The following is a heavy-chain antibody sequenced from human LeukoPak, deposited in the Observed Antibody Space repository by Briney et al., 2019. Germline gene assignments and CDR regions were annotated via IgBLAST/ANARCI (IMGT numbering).Heavy chain of an antibody. Sequence: KPSQTLSLTCTVSGGSISSGSYYWSWIRQPAGKGLEWIGYIYYSGSTNYNPSLKSRVTISVDTSKNQFSLKLSSVTAADTAVYYCARFDQGGGIAVAGDDYWGQGTLVTVSS. CDR1: GGSISSGSYY. V-gene: IGHV4-61*10. CDR3: ARFDQGGGIAVAGDDY. CDR2: IYYSGST. D-gene: IGHD6-19*01. J-gene: IGHJ4*02.